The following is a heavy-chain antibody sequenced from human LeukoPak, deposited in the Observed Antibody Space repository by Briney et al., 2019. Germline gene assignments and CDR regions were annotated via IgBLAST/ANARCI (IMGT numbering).Heavy chain of an antibody. V-gene: IGHV3-30-3*01. CDR3: ARDKDYYYGMDV. CDR1: GFTFSSYA. Sequence: PGRSLRLSCAASGFTFSSYAMHWVRQAPGKGLEWVAVISYDGSNKYYADSVKGRFTISRDNSKNTLYLQMNSLRAEDTAVYYCARDKDYYYGMDVWGQGTTVTVSS. CDR2: ISYDGSNK. J-gene: IGHJ6*02.